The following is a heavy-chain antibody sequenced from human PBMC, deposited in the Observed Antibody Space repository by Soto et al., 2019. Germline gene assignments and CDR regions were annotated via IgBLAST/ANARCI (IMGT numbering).Heavy chain of an antibody. Sequence: GGSLRLSCAASGFTFSSYAMSWVRQAPGKGLEWVSAISGSGGSTYYADSVKGRFTISRDNAKNSLYLQMNSLRAEDTAVYYCARGGLDFLDVWGKGTTVTVSS. J-gene: IGHJ6*04. CDR1: GFTFSSYA. D-gene: IGHD2-2*03. V-gene: IGHV3-23*01. CDR3: ARGGLDFLDV. CDR2: ISGSGGST.